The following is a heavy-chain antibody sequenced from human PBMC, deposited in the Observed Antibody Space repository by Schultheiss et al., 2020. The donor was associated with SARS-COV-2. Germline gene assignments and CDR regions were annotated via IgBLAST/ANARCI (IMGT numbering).Heavy chain of an antibody. D-gene: IGHD6-13*01. CDR3: TTDYSSPFDY. V-gene: IGHV3-23*01. CDR2: ISGSGGST. Sequence: GGSLRLSCAASGFTFSSYAMSWVRQAPGKGLEWVSAISGSGGSTYYADSVKGRFTISRDNSKNTLYLQMNSLKTEDTAVYYCTTDYSSPFDYWGQGTLVTVSS. J-gene: IGHJ4*02. CDR1: GFTFSSYA.